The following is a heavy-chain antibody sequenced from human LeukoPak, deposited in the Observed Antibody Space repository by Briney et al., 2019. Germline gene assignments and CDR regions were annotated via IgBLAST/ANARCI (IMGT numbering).Heavy chain of an antibody. CDR3: ARLIAAAGRPFDY. V-gene: IGHV4-59*01. D-gene: IGHD6-13*01. CDR1: GGSISSYY. J-gene: IGHJ4*02. Sequence: PSETLSLTCTVSGGSISSYYWSWIRQPPGKGLEWIGYIYYSGSTNYSPSLKSRVTISVDTSKNQFSLKLSSVTAADTAVYYCARLIAAAGRPFDYWGQGTLVTVSS. CDR2: IYYSGST.